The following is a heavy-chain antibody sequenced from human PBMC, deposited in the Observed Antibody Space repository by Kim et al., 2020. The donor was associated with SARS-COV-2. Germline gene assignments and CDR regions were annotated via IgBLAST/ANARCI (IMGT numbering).Heavy chain of an antibody. Sequence: YNPSLKSRVTISVDTSKNQFSLKLSSVTAADTAVYYCARGRSGVEDTEWPWGQGTLVTVSS. V-gene: IGHV4-34*01. CDR3: ARGRSGVEDTEWP. D-gene: IGHD2-15*01. J-gene: IGHJ5*02.